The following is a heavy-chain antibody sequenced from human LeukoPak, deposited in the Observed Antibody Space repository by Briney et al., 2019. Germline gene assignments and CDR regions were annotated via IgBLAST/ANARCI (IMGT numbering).Heavy chain of an antibody. CDR3: ASCPVLRFLEWLLN. CDR1: GGTFSSYA. V-gene: IGHV1-69*04. CDR2: IIPILGIA. Sequence: SVKVSCKASGGTFSSYAISRVRQAPGQGLEWMGRIIPILGIANYAQKFQGRVTITADKSTSTAYMELSSLRSEDTAVYYCASCPVLRFLEWLLNWGQGTLVTVSS. J-gene: IGHJ4*02. D-gene: IGHD3-3*01.